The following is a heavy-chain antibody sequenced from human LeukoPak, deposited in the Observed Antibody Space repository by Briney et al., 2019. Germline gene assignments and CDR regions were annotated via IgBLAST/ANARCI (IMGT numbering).Heavy chain of an antibody. D-gene: IGHD6-19*01. CDR1: GFTFSNYG. V-gene: IGHV3-30*02. Sequence: GGSLRLSCTASGFTFSNYGMHWVRQAPGKGLEWVAFIRYDGSNKYYADSVKGRFTISRDNSNNTLYLQMNSLRAEDTAVYYCARSRKSSGWYRGTATNFDYWGQGTLVTVSS. CDR3: ARSRKSSGWYRGTATNFDY. CDR2: IRYDGSNK. J-gene: IGHJ4*02.